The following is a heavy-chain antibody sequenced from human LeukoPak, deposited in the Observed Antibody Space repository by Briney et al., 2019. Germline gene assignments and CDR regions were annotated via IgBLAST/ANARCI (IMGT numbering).Heavy chain of an antibody. CDR3: ARAPRHYDSSGYYDY. V-gene: IGHV1-2*04. J-gene: IGHJ4*02. CDR2: INPNSGGT. D-gene: IGHD3-22*01. CDR1: GYTFTGYY. Sequence: ASVKVSCKASGYTFTGYYMQWVRQAPGQGLEWMGWINPNSGGTNYAQKFQGWVTMTRDTSISTAYMELSRLRSDDTAVYYCARAPRHYDSSGYYDYWGQGTLVTVSS.